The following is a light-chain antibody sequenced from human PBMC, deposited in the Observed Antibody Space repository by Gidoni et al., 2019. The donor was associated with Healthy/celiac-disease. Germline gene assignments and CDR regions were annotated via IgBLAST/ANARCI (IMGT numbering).Light chain of an antibody. CDR2: AAS. J-gene: IGKJ1*01. CDR1: QGISSY. V-gene: IGKV1-8*01. Sequence: AFRTTQSPSSLSASTGDRVTIPCRASQGISSYLAWYQQKPGKAPKLLIYAASTLQSGVPSRFSVSGSGTDFTLTISCLQSEDFATYYCQQYYSYSWTFGQGTKVEIK. CDR3: QQYYSYSWT.